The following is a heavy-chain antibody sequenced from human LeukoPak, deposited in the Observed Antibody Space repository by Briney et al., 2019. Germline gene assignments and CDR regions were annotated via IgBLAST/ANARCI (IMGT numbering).Heavy chain of an antibody. Sequence: PGGSLRLSCAASGFTFNNFAMSWVRQAPGKGPEWLSAMTGPADTTYYAESVKGRFTISRDYSKSMVYPQMNSLRVEDTAIYYCAKGAEIDHWGQGTLVTVSS. CDR1: GFTFNNFA. J-gene: IGHJ4*02. V-gene: IGHV3-23*01. CDR2: MTGPADTT. CDR3: AKGAEIDH.